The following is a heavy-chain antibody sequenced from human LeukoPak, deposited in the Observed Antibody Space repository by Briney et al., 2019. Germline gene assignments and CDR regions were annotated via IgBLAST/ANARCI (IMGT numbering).Heavy chain of an antibody. J-gene: IGHJ6*02. D-gene: IGHD3-22*01. V-gene: IGHV4-59*08. CDR1: NGSISSYY. CDR2: ISYSGST. CDR3: ARGTIVVASYYYYGMDV. Sequence: SETLSLTCSVSNGSISSYYWSWIRRPPGKGLEWIGYISYSGSTYFSPSLKSRVTISLDTSKNQFSLNLSFVTAADTAVYYCARGTIVVASYYYYGMDVWGQGSTVTVSS.